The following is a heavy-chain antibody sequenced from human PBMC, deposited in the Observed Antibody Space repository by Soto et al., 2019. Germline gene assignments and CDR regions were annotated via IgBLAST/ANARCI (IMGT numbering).Heavy chain of an antibody. CDR3: ARLHRSGGDYWDDYYYGMDV. V-gene: IGHV5-51*01. J-gene: IGHJ6*02. CDR2: IYPGDSDT. Sequence: GESLKISCNGSGYSFTSYWIGWVRQMPGKGLEWMGIIYPGDSDTRYSPSFQGQVTISADKSISTAYLQWSSLKASDTAMYYCARLHRSGGDYWDDYYYGMDVWGQGTTVTVSS. CDR1: GYSFTSYW. D-gene: IGHD2-21*02.